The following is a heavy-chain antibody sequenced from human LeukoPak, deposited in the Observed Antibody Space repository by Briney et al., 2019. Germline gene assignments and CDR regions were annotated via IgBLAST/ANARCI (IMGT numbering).Heavy chain of an antibody. CDR2: ISSSSSYI. CDR3: ARDGVGSSGWENFDY. V-gene: IGHV3-21*01. J-gene: IGHJ4*02. D-gene: IGHD6-19*01. CDR1: GGSISSSSYY. Sequence: PSETLSLTCTVSGGSISSSSYYWDWIRQPPGKGLEWVSSISSSSSYIYYADSVKGRFTISRDNAKNSLYLQMNSLRAEDTAVYYCARDGVGSSGWENFDYWGQGTLVTVSS.